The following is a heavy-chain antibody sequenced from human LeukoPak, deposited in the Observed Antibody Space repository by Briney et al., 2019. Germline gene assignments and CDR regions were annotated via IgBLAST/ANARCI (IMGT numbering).Heavy chain of an antibody. V-gene: IGHV1-2*02. D-gene: IGHD1-26*01. Sequence: ASVKVSCKTSGYTFTAFFIHWVRQAPGQGLEWMGWLNPNSGGTNYAQKFQGRVTMTRDTSISTAYMELSRLRSDDTAVYFCARVGAAYQDSNYWGQGTLVTASS. J-gene: IGHJ4*02. CDR3: ARVGAAYQDSNY. CDR2: LNPNSGGT. CDR1: GYTFTAFF.